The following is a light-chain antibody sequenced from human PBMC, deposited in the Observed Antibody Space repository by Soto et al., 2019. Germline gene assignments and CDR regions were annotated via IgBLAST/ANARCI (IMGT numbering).Light chain of an antibody. CDR3: PQYGISLT. CDR2: GAS. J-gene: IGKJ4*01. Sequence: EIVLTQSPGTLSLSPGERATLSCRASQSVSSSSLAWYQQKPGQAPRLLIYGASSRATGIPDRFSASGSGTDFTLTISGLEPEDFAVYYGPQYGISLTFGVGTKVEIK. V-gene: IGKV3-20*01. CDR1: QSVSSSS.